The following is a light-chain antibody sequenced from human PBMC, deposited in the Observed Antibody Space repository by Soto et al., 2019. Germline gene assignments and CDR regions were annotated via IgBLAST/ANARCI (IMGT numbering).Light chain of an antibody. CDR2: GAS. CDR3: QQYESSPPSYT. J-gene: IGKJ2*01. V-gene: IGKV3-20*01. Sequence: EIVLTQSPGTLSLAPGERATLSCRASQSLTSSYLAWYQQKPGKAPRLLIYGASSRATGIPDRFSGSGSGTDFTLTISRLEPEDFAVYYSQQYESSPPSYTFGQGTKLDIK. CDR1: QSLTSSY.